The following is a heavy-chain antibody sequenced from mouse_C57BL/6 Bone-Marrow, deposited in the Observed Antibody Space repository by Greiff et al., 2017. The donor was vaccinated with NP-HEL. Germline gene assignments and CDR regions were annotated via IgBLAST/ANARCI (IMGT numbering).Heavy chain of an antibody. CDR1: GFSLTSYG. Sequence: VKLQESGPGLVQPSQSLSITCTVSGFSLTSYGVHWVRQSPGKGLEWLGVIWRGGSTDYNAAFMSRLSITKDNSKSQVFFKMNSLQADDTAIYYCAKDYGSSSYWYFDVWGTGTTVTVSS. J-gene: IGHJ1*03. V-gene: IGHV2-5*01. D-gene: IGHD1-1*01. CDR2: IWRGGST. CDR3: AKDYGSSSYWYFDV.